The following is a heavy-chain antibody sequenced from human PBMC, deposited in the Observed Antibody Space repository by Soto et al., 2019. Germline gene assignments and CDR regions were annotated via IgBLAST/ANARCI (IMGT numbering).Heavy chain of an antibody. D-gene: IGHD2-15*01. V-gene: IGHV1-18*04. CDR1: GYTFTSYG. Sequence: QVQLVQSGTEVKKPGASVKVSCKASGYTFTSYGISWVRQAPGQGLEWMGWISAYNDNTIYTQKLQGRVTMTTDTPTSKAYMELGGLRSDDTAVYYCARGVDCSGGSCFSFYYYYYGFDVWGQGTTLTVSS. CDR3: ARGVDCSGGSCFSFYYYYYGFDV. J-gene: IGHJ6*02. CDR2: ISAYNDNT.